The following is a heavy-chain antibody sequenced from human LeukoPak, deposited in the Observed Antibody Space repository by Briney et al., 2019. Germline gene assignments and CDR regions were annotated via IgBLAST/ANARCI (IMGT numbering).Heavy chain of an antibody. Sequence: KPSETLSLTCTVSGGSISSYYWSWIRQPPGKGLEWIGYIYYSGSTYYNPSLKSRVTISVDTSKNQFSLKLSSVTAADTAVYYCARESTVTIYYFDYWGQGTLVTVSS. V-gene: IGHV4-59*12. D-gene: IGHD4-17*01. CDR1: GGSISSYY. CDR3: ARESTVTIYYFDY. J-gene: IGHJ4*01. CDR2: IYYSGST.